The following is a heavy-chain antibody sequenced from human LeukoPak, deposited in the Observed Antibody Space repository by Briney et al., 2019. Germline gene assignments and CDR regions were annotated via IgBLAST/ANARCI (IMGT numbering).Heavy chain of an antibody. V-gene: IGHV3-7*01. CDR1: GFTFSSYW. CDR2: IKQDGSEK. J-gene: IGHJ4*02. CDR3: ARGRGAKDY. D-gene: IGHD3-10*01. Sequence: GGSLRLSCAAPGFTFSSYWMSWVRQAPGKGLEWVANIKQDGSEKYYVDSVKGRFTISRDNAKNSLYLQMNSLRAEDTAVYYCARGRGAKDYWGQGTLVTVSS.